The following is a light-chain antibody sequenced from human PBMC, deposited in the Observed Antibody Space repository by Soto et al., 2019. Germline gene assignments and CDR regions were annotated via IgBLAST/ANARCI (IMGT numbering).Light chain of an antibody. CDR1: QSVSSNY. Sequence: EIVLTQSPGTLSLSPGERATLSCRASQSVSSNYLAWYQQKPGQAPRLLIYGASSRATGIPDRFSGSESGTDFTLTIIRLEPEDFAVYFCQQYGSSPWTFGQGTKVEIK. J-gene: IGKJ1*01. CDR3: QQYGSSPWT. V-gene: IGKV3-20*01. CDR2: GAS.